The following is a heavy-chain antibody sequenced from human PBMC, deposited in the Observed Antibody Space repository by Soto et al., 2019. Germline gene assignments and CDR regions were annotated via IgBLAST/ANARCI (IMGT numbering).Heavy chain of an antibody. V-gene: IGHV3-73*01. CDR3: TQIGVGATRPYAFDI. Sequence: GGSLRLSCAASGFTFSGSAMHWVRQASGKGLEWVGRIRSKANGYATAYAASVKDRFTIARDDSKNTAYLQMNSLKTEVTAVYYCTQIGVGATRPYAFDIWGQGTMVTVSS. CDR2: IRSKANGYAT. D-gene: IGHD1-26*01. CDR1: GFTFSGSA. J-gene: IGHJ3*02.